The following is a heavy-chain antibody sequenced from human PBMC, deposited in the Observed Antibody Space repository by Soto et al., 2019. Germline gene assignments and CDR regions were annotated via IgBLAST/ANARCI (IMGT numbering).Heavy chain of an antibody. CDR3: AGPNCTNGVCYGEIDY. CDR1: GCTFTSYA. J-gene: IGHJ4*02. V-gene: IGHV7-4-1*02. D-gene: IGHD2-8*01. Sequence: ASVKVSCKASGCTFTSYAMNWVRQAPGQGLEWMGWINTNTGNPTYAQGFTGRFVFSLDTSVSTAYLQISSLKAEDTAVYYCAGPNCTNGVCYGEIDYWGQGTLVTVSS. CDR2: INTNTGNP.